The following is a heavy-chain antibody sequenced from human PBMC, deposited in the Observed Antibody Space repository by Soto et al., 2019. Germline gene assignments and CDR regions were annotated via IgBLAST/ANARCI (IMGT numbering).Heavy chain of an antibody. V-gene: IGHV1-2*02. CDR2: INPNSGGT. D-gene: IGHD3-10*01. Sequence: VKVSCKASGYTFTGYYVHWVRQAPGQGLEWMGWINPNSGGTIYPQKFQGRVTMTRDTSISTAYMELSSLRFDDTAMYYCATTGNYGSGTSFRVDYWGQGTLVTVSS. CDR1: GYTFTGYY. J-gene: IGHJ4*02. CDR3: ATTGNYGSGTSFRVDY.